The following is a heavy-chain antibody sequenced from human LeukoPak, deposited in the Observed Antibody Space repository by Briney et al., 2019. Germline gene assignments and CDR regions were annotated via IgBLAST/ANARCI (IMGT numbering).Heavy chain of an antibody. CDR1: GFTFSSYP. CDR2: IRSSSDTI. J-gene: IGHJ4*02. Sequence: PGGSLRLSCAASGFTFSSYPMNWVRQAPGKGLEWISHIRSSSDTILYADSVKGRFTISRDNAKNTLYLQMNALRAEDTAVYFCARESYSSGSYYFDYWGQGTLVTVSS. D-gene: IGHD3-22*01. V-gene: IGHV3-48*04. CDR3: ARESYSSGSYYFDY.